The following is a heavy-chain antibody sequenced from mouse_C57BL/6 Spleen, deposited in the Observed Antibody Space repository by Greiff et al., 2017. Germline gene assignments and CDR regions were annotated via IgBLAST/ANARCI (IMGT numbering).Heavy chain of an antibody. D-gene: IGHD4-1*01. V-gene: IGHV1-7*01. CDR1: GYTFTSYW. J-gene: IGHJ2*01. CDR3: ARTLAGTDY. CDR2: INPSSGYT. Sequence: QVQLQQSGAELANPGASVQLSCKASGYTFTSYWLHWVKQRPGQGLAWIGYINPSSGYTKYNQKFKDKATLTADKSSSTAYMQLSSLTYEDSAVYYCARTLAGTDYWGQGTTLTVSS.